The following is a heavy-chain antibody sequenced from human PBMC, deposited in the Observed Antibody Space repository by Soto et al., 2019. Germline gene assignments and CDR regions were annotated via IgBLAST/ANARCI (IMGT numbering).Heavy chain of an antibody. CDR2: ISAYNGNT. J-gene: IGHJ4*02. Sequence: QVQLVQSGAEVKKPGASVKVSCKASGYTFASYAISWMRQAPGQGLEWMGWISAYNGNTNYAQKLQSRVTSTTDTSTSTAYMGLRSLRSDDTAVYCCARDPPPPDYWCQGTLVTVSS. CDR1: GYTFASYA. CDR3: ARDPPPPDY. V-gene: IGHV1-18*01.